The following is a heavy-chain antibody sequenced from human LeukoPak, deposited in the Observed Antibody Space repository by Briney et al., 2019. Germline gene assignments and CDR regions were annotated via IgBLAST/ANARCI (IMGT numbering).Heavy chain of an antibody. Sequence: ASVKVSCKASGYTFTSYDINWVRQATGQGLEWMGWMNPNSGNTGYAQKFQGRVTMTRNTSISTAYMGLSSLRSEDTAVYYCARVTGYCSSTSCPLRWFDPWGQGTLVTVSS. V-gene: IGHV1-8*01. D-gene: IGHD2-2*01. CDR3: ARVTGYCSSTSCPLRWFDP. CDR1: GYTFTSYD. CDR2: MNPNSGNT. J-gene: IGHJ5*02.